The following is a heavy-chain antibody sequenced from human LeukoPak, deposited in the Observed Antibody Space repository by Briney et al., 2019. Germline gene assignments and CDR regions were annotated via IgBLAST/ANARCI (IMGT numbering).Heavy chain of an antibody. CDR3: AKDRGGYSGSYDFDY. Sequence: GGSLRLSCAASGFTFSSYAMSWVRQAPGKGLEWVSAISGSGGSTYYADSAKGRFTISRDNSKNTLYLQMNSLRAEDTAVYYCAKDRGGYSGSYDFDYWGQGTLVTVSS. J-gene: IGHJ4*02. CDR1: GFTFSSYA. CDR2: ISGSGGST. V-gene: IGHV3-23*01. D-gene: IGHD1-26*01.